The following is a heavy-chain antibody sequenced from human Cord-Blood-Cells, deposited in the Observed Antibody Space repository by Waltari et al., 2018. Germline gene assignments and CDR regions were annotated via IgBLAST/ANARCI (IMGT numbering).Heavy chain of an antibody. CDR1: GYTFTGYY. CDR3: ARGYDFWSGYYAFDI. J-gene: IGHJ3*02. V-gene: IGHV1-2*02. D-gene: IGHD3-3*01. Sequence: QVQLVQSGAEVKKPGASVKVSCTASGYTFTGYYMHWVRQAPGQGLEWMGWINPNSGGTNYAQKFQGRVTMTRDTSISTAYMELSRLRSDDTAVYYCARGYDFWSGYYAFDIWGQGTMVTVSS. CDR2: INPNSGGT.